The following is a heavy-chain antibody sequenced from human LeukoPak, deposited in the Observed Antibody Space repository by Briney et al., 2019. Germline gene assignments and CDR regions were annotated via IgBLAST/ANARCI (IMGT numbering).Heavy chain of an antibody. CDR3: ARGHTDSSGYYVDY. D-gene: IGHD3-22*01. V-gene: IGHV4-34*01. J-gene: IGHJ4*02. CDR1: GGPFSGYY. CDR2: INHSGST. Sequence: PSETLSLTCAVYGGPFSGYYWSWIRQPPGKGLEWLGEINHSGSTNYNPSLKSRVTISVDTSKNQFSLKLSSVTAADTAVYYCARGHTDSSGYYVDYWGQGTLVTVSS.